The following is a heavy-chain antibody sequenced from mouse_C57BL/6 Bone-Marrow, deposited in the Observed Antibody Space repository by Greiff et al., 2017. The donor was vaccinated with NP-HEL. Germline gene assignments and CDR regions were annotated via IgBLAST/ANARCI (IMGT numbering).Heavy chain of an antibody. V-gene: IGHV5-4*01. J-gene: IGHJ4*01. CDR2: ISDGGSYT. Sequence: EVQGVESGGGLVKPGGSLKLSCAASGFTFSSYAMSWVRQTPEKRLEWVATISDGGSYTYYPDNVKGRFTISRDNAKNNLYLQMSHLKSEDTAMYYCARDITTVVATSYYYAMDYWGQGTSVTVSS. CDR1: GFTFSSYA. D-gene: IGHD1-1*01. CDR3: ARDITTVVATSYYYAMDY.